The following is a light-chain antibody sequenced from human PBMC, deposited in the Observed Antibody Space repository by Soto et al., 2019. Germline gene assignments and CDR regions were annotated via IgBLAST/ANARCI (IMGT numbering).Light chain of an antibody. CDR2: EGT. Sequence: QSALTQPASVSGSPGQSITISCTGTSSGVGSYNLVSWYQQHPGKAPKLIIYEGTKRPSGVSIRFSGSKSGNTASVTISGLQAEDEADYYCCSYAGSYTKIFGGGTKLTVL. J-gene: IGLJ2*01. CDR3: CSYAGSYTKI. CDR1: SSGVGSYNL. V-gene: IGLV2-23*01.